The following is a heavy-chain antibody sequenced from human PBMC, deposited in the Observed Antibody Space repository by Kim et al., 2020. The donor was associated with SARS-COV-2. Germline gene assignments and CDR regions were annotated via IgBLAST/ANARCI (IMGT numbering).Heavy chain of an antibody. CDR2: IKSKADGGTT. Sequence: GGSLRLSCAASGSTFSNAWMSWVRLAPWKGLEWIGRIKSKADGGTTDYGAPVKGRFSISRDDSKNTLYLQMNSLKTEDTAVYYCTTYYSGYDYNYFDYWGQGTLVTVSS. CDR3: TTYYSGYDYNYFDY. CDR1: GSTFSNAW. J-gene: IGHJ4*02. V-gene: IGHV3-15*01. D-gene: IGHD3-22*01.